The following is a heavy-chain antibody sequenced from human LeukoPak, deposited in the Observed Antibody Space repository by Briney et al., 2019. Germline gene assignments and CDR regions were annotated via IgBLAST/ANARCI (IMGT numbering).Heavy chain of an antibody. Sequence: PGGSLRLSCAASEFTLSGYLTRCSRQTPGKGVGCVSRISAKGGVANYMDSVRGGFTMSRDNAKNTLYLHMNTVRAEDTAVYYFARESAKNYGLFDSWRQGTLVSVCS. D-gene: IGHD3-16*01. CDR1: EFTLSGYL. CDR2: ISAKGGVA. CDR3: ARESAKNYGLFDS. V-gene: IGHV3-74*01. J-gene: IGHJ4*02.